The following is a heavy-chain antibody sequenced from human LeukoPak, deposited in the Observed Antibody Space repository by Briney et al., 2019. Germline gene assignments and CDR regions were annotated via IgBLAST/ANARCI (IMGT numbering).Heavy chain of an antibody. CDR1: GFTFSSCA. CDR2: IIDSGNSI. Sequence: RAGGSLRLSCAASGFTFSSCAMSWVRQAPGKGLEWVSTIIDSGNSIYYADSAEGRFTISRDNAKNTVYLQMSSLRVEDTAVYYCARDIVIGSGSCLDWGQGTLVTVSS. CDR3: ARDIVIGSGSCLD. D-gene: IGHD3-10*01. V-gene: IGHV3-23*01. J-gene: IGHJ4*02.